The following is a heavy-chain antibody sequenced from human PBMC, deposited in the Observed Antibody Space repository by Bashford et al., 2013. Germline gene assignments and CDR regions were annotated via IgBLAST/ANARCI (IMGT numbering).Heavy chain of an antibody. CDR2: IIPIFGTT. CDR3: ASIKTIAAPDNNFDY. D-gene: IGHD6-6*01. V-gene: IGHV1-69*06. CDR1: GGTFSSYA. J-gene: IGHJ4*02. Sequence: SVKVSCKASGGTFSSYAINWVRQAPGQGLEWMGGIIPIFGTTNYAQKFQGRVTITADKSTSTAYMELSSLRSEDTAVYYCASIKTIAAPDNNFDYWGQGTLVTVSS.